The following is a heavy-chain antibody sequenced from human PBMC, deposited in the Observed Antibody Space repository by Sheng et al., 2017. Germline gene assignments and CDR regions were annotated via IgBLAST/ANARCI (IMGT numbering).Heavy chain of an antibody. J-gene: IGHJ5*02. CDR1: GYTFTGYY. CDR2: INPNSGGT. Sequence: QVQLVQSGAEVKKPGASVKVSCKASGYTFTGYYMHWVRQAPGQGLEWMGWINPNSGGTNYAQKFQGRVTMTRDTSISTAYMELSRLRSDDTAVYYCARGEREGYYYDSSEDWFDPWGRGNPGHRLL. CDR3: ARGEREGYYYDSSEDWFDP. V-gene: IGHV1-2*02. D-gene: IGHD3-22*01.